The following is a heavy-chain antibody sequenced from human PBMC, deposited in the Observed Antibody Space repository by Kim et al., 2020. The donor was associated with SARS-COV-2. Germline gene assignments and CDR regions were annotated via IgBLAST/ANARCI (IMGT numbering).Heavy chain of an antibody. CDR1: GGSITSRDHF. CDR3: ARSPCSGGGCNYWYFDL. CDR2: IYHSGTT. D-gene: IGHD2-15*01. V-gene: IGHV4-39*01. Sequence: SETLSLTCTVSGGSITSRDHFWGWIRQTPGKEKEWIGNIYHSGTTFYNPSLKSRVTISVDTSKNQFSLRLASVTAADTAVYSCARSPCSGGGCNYWYFDLWGRGTLVTVSS. J-gene: IGHJ2*01.